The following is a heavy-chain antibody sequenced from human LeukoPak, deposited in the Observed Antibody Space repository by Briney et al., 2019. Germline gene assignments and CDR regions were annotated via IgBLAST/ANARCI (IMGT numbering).Heavy chain of an antibody. CDR3: ARGYCSGGSCYSVENWFDP. CDR2: INPSSGGT. CDR1: GYTFNKYY. D-gene: IGHD2-15*01. Sequence: ASVKVSCKASGYTFNKYYMFWVRQAPGQGLEWMGRINPSSGGTDYAQKFQGRVTMTRDTSISTAYMELSRLRSDDTAMYYCARGYCSGGSCYSVENWFDPWGQGTLVTVSS. J-gene: IGHJ5*02. V-gene: IGHV1-2*06.